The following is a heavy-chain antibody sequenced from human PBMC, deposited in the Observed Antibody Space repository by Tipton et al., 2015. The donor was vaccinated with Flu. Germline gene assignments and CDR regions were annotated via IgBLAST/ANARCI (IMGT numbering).Heavy chain of an antibody. D-gene: IGHD6-6*01. CDR2: ISWNSGSI. CDR1: GFTFDDYA. V-gene: IGHV3-9*01. J-gene: IGHJ4*02. CDR3: AKDIYSSSSTFGY. Sequence: RSLRLSCAASGFTFDDYAMHWVRQAPGKGLEWVSGISWNSGSIGYADSVKGRFTISRDNAKNSLYLQMNSLRAEDTALYYCAKDIYSSSSTFGYWGQGTLVTVSS.